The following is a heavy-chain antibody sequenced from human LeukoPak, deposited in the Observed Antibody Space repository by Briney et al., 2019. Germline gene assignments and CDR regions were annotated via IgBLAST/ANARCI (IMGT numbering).Heavy chain of an antibody. CDR1: GFTLSTYG. D-gene: IGHD1-26*01. J-gene: IGHJ4*02. CDR2: ISNDGRIK. V-gene: IGHV3-30*18. Sequence: HPGGSLRPSCAPSGFTLSTYGMHWVRQAPGKGLEWVAVISNDGRIKYYVDSVKGRFTISRDNSRNTLHLQMNSLRAEDTALYYCTKDRQSGTCLDYWGQGALVTVSS. CDR3: TKDRQSGTCLDY.